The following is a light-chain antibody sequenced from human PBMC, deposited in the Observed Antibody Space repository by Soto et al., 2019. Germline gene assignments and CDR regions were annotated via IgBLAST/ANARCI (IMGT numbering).Light chain of an antibody. CDR2: SNN. Sequence: QSVLTQPPSASGTPVRRVTISCSGSSSNIGSNTVNWYQQLPGTAPKLLIYSNNQRPSGVPDRFSGSKSGTSASLAISGLQSEDEADYYCAAWDDSLNGSYVFGTGTKVTVL. CDR3: AAWDDSLNGSYV. CDR1: SSNIGSNT. V-gene: IGLV1-44*01. J-gene: IGLJ1*01.